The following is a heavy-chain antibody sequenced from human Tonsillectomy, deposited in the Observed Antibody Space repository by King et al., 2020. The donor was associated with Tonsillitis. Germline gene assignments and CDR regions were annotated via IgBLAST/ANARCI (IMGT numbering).Heavy chain of an antibody. V-gene: IGHV4-34*01. CDR3: ARGSRYCSSTSCYEGYYYYMDV. J-gene: IGHJ6*03. CDR2: IIHGGST. D-gene: IGHD2-2*01. CDR1: VGCFSGYY. Sequence: VQLQQWGAGLLNPSETLSLTCGVYVGCFSGYYWSCIRQPPGKGLEWIGEIIHGGSTNYNPALKIRVNISVDTSKNQFSLKLGSVTAADTAVYYCARGSRYCSSTSCYEGYYYYMDVWGKGTTVTVSS.